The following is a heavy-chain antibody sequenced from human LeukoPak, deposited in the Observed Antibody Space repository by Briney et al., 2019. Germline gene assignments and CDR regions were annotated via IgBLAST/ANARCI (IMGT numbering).Heavy chain of an antibody. CDR2: INPYNGKT. D-gene: IGHD5-12*01. J-gene: IGHJ6*03. Sequence: ASVKVSCKASGYTFTNYGFMWVRQAPGQGLEWMGWINPYNGKTNYPQNLQGRLTLTTDTSTSTANMELRSLTSDDTAIYYCARTPSEVDGEYRYYYYYMDVWGKGTTVTISS. CDR3: ARTPSEVDGEYRYYYYYMDV. V-gene: IGHV1-18*01. CDR1: GYTFTNYG.